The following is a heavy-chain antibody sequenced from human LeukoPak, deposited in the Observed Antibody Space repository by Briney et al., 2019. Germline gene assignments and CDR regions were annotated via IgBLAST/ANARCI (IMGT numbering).Heavy chain of an antibody. CDR1: GFTFNKFA. CDR3: AKLLTITTSHYYGLDV. CDR2: ISGSGGTT. D-gene: IGHD5-24*01. Sequence: GGSLRLSCEASGFTFNKFAMSWVRQAPGKGPEWVSSISGSGGTTYYADSVKGRFTVSRDNSKNSLYLQMNSLRAEDTAVYYCAKLLTITTSHYYGLDVWGQGTTVTVSS. V-gene: IGHV3-23*01. J-gene: IGHJ6*02.